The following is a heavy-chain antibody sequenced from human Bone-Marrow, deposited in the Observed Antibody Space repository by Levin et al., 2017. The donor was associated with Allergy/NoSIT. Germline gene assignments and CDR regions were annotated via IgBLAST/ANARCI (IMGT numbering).Heavy chain of an antibody. CDR3: ARGGIQLWFYY. CDR2: INHSGST. J-gene: IGHJ4*02. CDR1: GGSFSGYY. D-gene: IGHD5-18*01. Sequence: SQTLSLTCAVYGGSFSGYYWSWIRQPPGKGLEGIGEINHSGSTNYNPSLKSRVTISVDTSKNQLSLKLSSVTAADTAVYYCARGGIQLWFYYWGQGTLVTVSS. V-gene: IGHV4-34*01.